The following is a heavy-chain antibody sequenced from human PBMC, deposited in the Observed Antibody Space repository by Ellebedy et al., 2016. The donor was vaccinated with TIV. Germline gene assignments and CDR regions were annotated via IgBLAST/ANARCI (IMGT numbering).Heavy chain of an antibody. D-gene: IGHD3-16*01. V-gene: IGHV3-9*01. Sequence: SLKISCAASGFTFDDYAMHWVRQVPGKGLEWVSRISWNSGNTDYADYVKGRFTISRDNAKNSLYLQMNSLRAEDTALYYCVKDGGYYFDYWGQGILVTVSS. CDR1: GFTFDDYA. J-gene: IGHJ4*02. CDR3: VKDGGYYFDY. CDR2: ISWNSGNT.